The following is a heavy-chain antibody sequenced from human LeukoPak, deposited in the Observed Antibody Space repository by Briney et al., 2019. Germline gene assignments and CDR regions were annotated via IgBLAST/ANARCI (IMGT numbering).Heavy chain of an antibody. J-gene: IGHJ4*02. V-gene: IGHV4-61*02. CDR2: INTSGSA. CDR1: GGSISSGNYY. Sequence: SETLSLTCTVSGGSISSGNYYWSWIRQPAGKGLEWIGRINTSGSANYNPSLKSRVTMSVDTSKNQFSLKLSSVTAADTAVYYCARGRSGHFIDYWGQGTLVTVSS. D-gene: IGHD3-10*01. CDR3: ARGRSGHFIDY.